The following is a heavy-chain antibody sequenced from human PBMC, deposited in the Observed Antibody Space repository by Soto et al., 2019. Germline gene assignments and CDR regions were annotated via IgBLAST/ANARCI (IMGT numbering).Heavy chain of an antibody. CDR3: ARASRLGYCSSTSCYDQLYCYYGMDV. V-gene: IGHV1-69*01. CDR2: IIPISGTA. J-gene: IGHJ6*02. D-gene: IGHD2-2*01. Sequence: QVQLVQSGAEVKKPGSSVKVSCKASGGTFSSYAISWVRQAPGQGLEWMGGIIPISGTANYAQKFQGRVTITADESPSAASMELSSLRSEDTAVYYCARASRLGYCSSTSCYDQLYCYYGMDVWGQGTTVTVSS. CDR1: GGTFSSYA.